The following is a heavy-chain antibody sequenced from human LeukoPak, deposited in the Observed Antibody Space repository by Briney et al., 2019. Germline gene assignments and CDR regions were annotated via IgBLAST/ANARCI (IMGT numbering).Heavy chain of an antibody. CDR1: GGTFSSYA. CDR2: IIPIFGTA. V-gene: IGHV1-69*13. Sequence: ASVKVSCKASGGTFSSYAISWVRQAPGQGLEWMGGIIPIFGTANYAQKFQGRVTITADESTSTAYMELSSLRSDDTAVYYCARDGPVARGSPTDYWGQGTLVTVSS. J-gene: IGHJ4*02. CDR3: ARDGPVARGSPTDY. D-gene: IGHD2-15*01.